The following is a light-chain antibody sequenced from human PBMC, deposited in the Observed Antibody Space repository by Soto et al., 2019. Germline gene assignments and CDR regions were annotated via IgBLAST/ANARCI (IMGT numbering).Light chain of an antibody. CDR1: QDISNY. V-gene: IGKV1-33*01. Sequence: DIQMTQSPSSLSASVGDRVTITCQASQDISNYLNWYQQKPGKAPKLLIYDASNLETGVPSRFSGSGSETDFTFTISSLQPEDIATYYCQQYDKLPVTFGGGTKVEIK. CDR2: DAS. J-gene: IGKJ4*01. CDR3: QQYDKLPVT.